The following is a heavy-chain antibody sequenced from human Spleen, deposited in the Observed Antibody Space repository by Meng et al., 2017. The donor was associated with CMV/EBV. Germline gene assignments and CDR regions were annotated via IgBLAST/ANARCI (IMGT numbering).Heavy chain of an antibody. CDR2: MNPLYGTA. V-gene: IGHV1-69*05. J-gene: IGHJ6*02. CDR3: ARDCSTNSCYSFDYYGMDV. Sequence: CRFAIGWVRQAPGQGLEWLGGMNPLYGTAIYAQKFQGSVPVTTDESTNTAHVVLNSLSAEDTAVYFCARDCSTNSCYSFDYYGMDVWGQGTTVTVSS. CDR1: CRFA. D-gene: IGHD2-2*01.